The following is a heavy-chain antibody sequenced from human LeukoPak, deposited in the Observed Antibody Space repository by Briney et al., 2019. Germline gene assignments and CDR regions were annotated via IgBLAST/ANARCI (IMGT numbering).Heavy chain of an antibody. Sequence: SETLSLTCAVYGGSFSGYYWSWIRQPPGKGLEWIGEINHSGGTNHNPSLKSRVTISVDTSKNQFSLKLSSVTAADTAVYYCARGYNGMGAVAGVFDYWGQGTLVTVSS. CDR2: INHSGGT. D-gene: IGHD6-19*01. CDR1: GGSFSGYY. CDR3: ARGYNGMGAVAGVFDY. V-gene: IGHV4-34*01. J-gene: IGHJ4*02.